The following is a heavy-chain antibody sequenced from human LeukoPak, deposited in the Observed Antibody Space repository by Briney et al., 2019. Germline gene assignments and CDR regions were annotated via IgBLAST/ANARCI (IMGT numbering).Heavy chain of an antibody. CDR1: GGSISSYY. D-gene: IGHD2-2*01. CDR3: ARDRLYCSSTSCSGDWFDP. Sequence: SETLSLTCTVSGGSISSYYWSWIRQPPGKGLEWIGYICYSGSTNYTPSLKSRVTISVDTSKNQFSLKLSSVTAADTAVYYCARDRLYCSSTSCSGDWFDPWGQGTLVTVSS. CDR2: ICYSGST. V-gene: IGHV4-59*01. J-gene: IGHJ5*02.